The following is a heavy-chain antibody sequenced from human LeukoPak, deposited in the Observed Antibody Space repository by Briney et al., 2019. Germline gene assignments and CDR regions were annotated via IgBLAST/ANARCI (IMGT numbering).Heavy chain of an antibody. Sequence: ASVKVSCKVSGYTLTELSMHWVRQAPGKGLEWMGGFDPEDGETIYAQKFQGRVTMTEDTSTDTAYMELSSLRSEDRAVYYCATRYYYDSSGYYYYTWGQGTLVTVSS. D-gene: IGHD3-22*01. CDR2: FDPEDGET. V-gene: IGHV1-24*01. CDR3: ATRYYYDSSGYYYYT. CDR1: GYTLTELS. J-gene: IGHJ5*02.